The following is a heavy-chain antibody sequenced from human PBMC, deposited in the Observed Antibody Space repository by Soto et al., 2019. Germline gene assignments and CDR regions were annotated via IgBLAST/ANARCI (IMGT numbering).Heavy chain of an antibody. V-gene: IGHV1-58*01. D-gene: IGHD1-26*01. Sequence: SVKVSCKASGFTFTSSAVQWVRQARGQRLEWIGWIVVGSGNTNYAQKFQERVTITRDMSTSTAYMELSSLRSEDTAVYYCAAERVGANSDHRRYYYGMDVWGQGTTVTVSS. CDR3: AAERVGANSDHRRYYYGMDV. J-gene: IGHJ6*02. CDR1: GFTFTSSA. CDR2: IVVGSGNT.